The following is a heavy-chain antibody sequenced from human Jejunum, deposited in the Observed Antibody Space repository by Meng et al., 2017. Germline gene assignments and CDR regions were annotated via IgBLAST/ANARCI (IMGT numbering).Heavy chain of an antibody. CDR1: GVIFSSYT. J-gene: IGHJ4*02. Sequence: GESMKISCVASGVIFSSYTMHWVRQAPGKGLEWVAITSSLGSNEYYADSVKGRFTISRDNYKNTVYLQINRLRAEDSATYYCTKDNYCSGGACYPGTTFDYWGQGTLVTVSS. CDR3: TKDNYCSGGACYPGTTFDY. D-gene: IGHD2-15*01. V-gene: IGHV3-30*04. CDR2: TSSLGSNE.